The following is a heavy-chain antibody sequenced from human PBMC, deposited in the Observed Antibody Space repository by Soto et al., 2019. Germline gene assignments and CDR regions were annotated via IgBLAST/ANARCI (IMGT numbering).Heavy chain of an antibody. V-gene: IGHV4-39*01. CDR1: GGSISSRSYY. Sequence: LSLTCTVSGGSISSRSYYRGWIRKPPGKGLEWIGSIYYSGSTYYNPSLKSRVTISVDTSKNQFSLKLSSVTAADTAVYYCVGLIWIPTVTLLFWGQGTLVTVSS. CDR3: VGLIWIPTVTLLF. D-gene: IGHD4-4*01. CDR2: IYYSGST. J-gene: IGHJ4*02.